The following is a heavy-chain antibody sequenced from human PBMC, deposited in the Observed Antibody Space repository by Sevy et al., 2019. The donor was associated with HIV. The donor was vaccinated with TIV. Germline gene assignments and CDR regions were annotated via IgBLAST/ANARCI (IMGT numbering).Heavy chain of an antibody. CDR1: GITFSSHA. J-gene: IGHJ4*02. V-gene: IGHV3-30-3*01. Sequence: AGGSLRLSCAASGITFSSHAMHWVRQAPGKGLEWVTIISYDGSNKYYADSVKGRFTISRDNSKNTLYLQMNSLRAEDTAVYYCARADYGDYSGEFDYWGQGTLVTVSS. CDR2: ISYDGSNK. D-gene: IGHD4-17*01. CDR3: ARADYGDYSGEFDY.